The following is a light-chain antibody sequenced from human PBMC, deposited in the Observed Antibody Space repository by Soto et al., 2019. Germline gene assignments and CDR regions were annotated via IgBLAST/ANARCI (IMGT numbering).Light chain of an antibody. V-gene: IGKV3-11*01. CDR1: QSVSSY. CDR3: QHRTDWPLT. CDR2: DAS. Sequence: EIVLTQSPATLSLSPGQRATLSCRASQSVSSYLAWYQQKPGQAPRLLIYDASNRATGIPARFSGSGSGTDFTLTISSLEPADFAVYYCQHRTDWPLTFGGGTKVEI. J-gene: IGKJ4*01.